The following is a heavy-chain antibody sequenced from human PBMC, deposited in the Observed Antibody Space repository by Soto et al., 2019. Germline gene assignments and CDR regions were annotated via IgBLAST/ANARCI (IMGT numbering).Heavy chain of an antibody. CDR3: ARASGYSSGWGNYYYYMDV. Sequence: WIWIRQSPGKGLEWIGEIQHREVRNSETTNYNPSLQSRVAISVDTSKNQFSLRLTSVTAADTAVYFCARASGYSSGWGNYYYYMDVWGKGTTVIVSS. J-gene: IGHJ6*03. D-gene: IGHD6-19*01. V-gene: IGHV4-34*01. CDR2: IQHREVRNSETT.